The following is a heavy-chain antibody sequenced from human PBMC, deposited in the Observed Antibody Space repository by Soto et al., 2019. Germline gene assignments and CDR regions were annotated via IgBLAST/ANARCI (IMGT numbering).Heavy chain of an antibody. CDR2: IIPIFGTA. V-gene: IGHV1-69*13. CDR3: ATLSRNYYDFWSGYYTGVSYYYYGMDV. Sequence: SVKVSCRASGGTFSSYAISWVRQATGQGLEWMGGIIPIFGTANYAQKFQGRVTITADESTSTAYMELSSLRSEDTAVYYCATLSRNYYDFWSGYYTGVSYYYYGMDVWGQGTTVTVSS. J-gene: IGHJ6*02. D-gene: IGHD3-3*01. CDR1: GGTFSSYA.